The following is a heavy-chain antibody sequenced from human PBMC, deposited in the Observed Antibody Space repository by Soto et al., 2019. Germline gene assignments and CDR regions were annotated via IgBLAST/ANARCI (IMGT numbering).Heavy chain of an antibody. CDR3: ASSNLRYCSGGSCYNY. D-gene: IGHD2-15*01. Sequence: QVQLVESGGGVVQPGRSLRLSCAASGFTFSSYGMHWVRQAPGKGLEWVAVIWYDGSNKYYADSVKGRFTISRDNSKNTLYLQMNSLRAEDTAGYFCASSNLRYCSGGSCYNYWGQGTLVTVSS. V-gene: IGHV3-33*01. J-gene: IGHJ4*02. CDR2: IWYDGSNK. CDR1: GFTFSSYG.